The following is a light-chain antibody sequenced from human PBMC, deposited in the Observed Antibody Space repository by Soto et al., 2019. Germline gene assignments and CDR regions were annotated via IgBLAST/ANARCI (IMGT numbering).Light chain of an antibody. CDR1: QSVSSY. V-gene: IGKV3-11*01. Sequence: EIVLTQSPATLSLSPGERATLSCRASQSVSSYLAWYQQKPGQAPRLLIYDASNRATGIPARFSGSGSGTDFTLTISSLDPEDFAVYYCQQRSNWQLTFGGGTKVEIK. CDR2: DAS. J-gene: IGKJ4*01. CDR3: QQRSNWQLT.